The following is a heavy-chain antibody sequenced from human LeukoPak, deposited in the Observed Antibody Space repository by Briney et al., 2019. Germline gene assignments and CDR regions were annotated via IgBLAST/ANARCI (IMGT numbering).Heavy chain of an antibody. D-gene: IGHD1-7*01. Sequence: SVKVSCKASGGTFSSYAISWVRQAPGQGLEWMGGIIPIFGTANYAQKFQGRVTITADESTSTAYMELSSLRSEDTAVYYCARVRNYEDRWWFDPWGQGTLVTVSS. J-gene: IGHJ5*02. V-gene: IGHV1-69*01. CDR2: IIPIFGTA. CDR3: ARVRNYEDRWWFDP. CDR1: GGTFSSYA.